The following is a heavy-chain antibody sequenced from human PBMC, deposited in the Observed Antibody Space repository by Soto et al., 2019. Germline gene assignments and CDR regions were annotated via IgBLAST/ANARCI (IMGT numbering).Heavy chain of an antibody. D-gene: IGHD5-18*01. Sequence: GGSLRLSCAASGFTFSNYAMHWVRQAPGKGLVWVAVISYDGSDKYNANSVKGRFTISRDNSKNTLYLQMNSLRAEDTAVYYCARDTGPNGYNYYYFGMDVWGQGTTVTVSS. CDR1: GFTFSNYA. CDR2: ISYDGSDK. J-gene: IGHJ6*02. V-gene: IGHV3-30-3*01. CDR3: ARDTGPNGYNYYYFGMDV.